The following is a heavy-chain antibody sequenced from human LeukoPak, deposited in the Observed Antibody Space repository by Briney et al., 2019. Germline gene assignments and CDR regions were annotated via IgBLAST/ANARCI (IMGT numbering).Heavy chain of an antibody. J-gene: IGHJ4*02. CDR3: ARGERTTYYYDSSGYYPFDY. CDR1: GGSISSGDYY. Sequence: PSQTLSLTCTVSGGSISSGDYYWSWIRQPPGKGLEWIGYIYYSGSTYYNPSLKSRVTISVDTSKNQFSLKLSSVTAADTAVYYCARGERTTYYYDSSGYYPFDYWGQGTLVTVSS. V-gene: IGHV4-30-4*01. CDR2: IYYSGST. D-gene: IGHD3-22*01.